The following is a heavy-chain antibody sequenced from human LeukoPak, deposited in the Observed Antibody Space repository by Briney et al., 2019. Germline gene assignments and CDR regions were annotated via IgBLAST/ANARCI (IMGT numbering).Heavy chain of an antibody. D-gene: IGHD3-10*01. V-gene: IGHV2-5*02. CDR1: GFSLSTSGVG. CDR3: AHAYGSGRYYTPGVFDY. CDR2: IYWDDDK. J-gene: IGHJ4*02. Sequence: SGPTLVKPTQTLTLTCTFSGFSLSTSGVGVGWIRQPPGKALEWLALIYWDDDKRYSPSLKSRLTITKDTSKNQVVLTMTNMDPVDTATYYCAHAYGSGRYYTPGVFDYWGQGTLVTVSS.